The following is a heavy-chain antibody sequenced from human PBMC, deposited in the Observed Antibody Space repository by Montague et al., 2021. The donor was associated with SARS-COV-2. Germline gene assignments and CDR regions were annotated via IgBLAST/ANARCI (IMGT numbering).Heavy chain of an antibody. CDR2: TNDSGRT. J-gene: IGHJ6*02. CDR1: GGSFSGYY. Sequence: SETLSLTCAVYGGSFSGYYWSWIRQPPGRGLEWIGETNDSGRTNYNPSXXCRVTISVDTSKSQFSLRLSSVTAAETAVYYCARGYCSGSGCYYYYGMDVWGQGTTVTVSS. CDR3: ARGYCSGSGCYYYYGMDV. D-gene: IGHD2-15*01. V-gene: IGHV4-34*01.